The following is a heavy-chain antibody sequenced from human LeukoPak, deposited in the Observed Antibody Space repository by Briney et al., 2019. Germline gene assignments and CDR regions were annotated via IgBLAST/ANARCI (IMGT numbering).Heavy chain of an antibody. Sequence: SETLSLTCTVSGGSISSSNYYWGWIRQPRGKGLEWIGSIYYSGTTYYSSSLKSRVIISVDTSKNQFSLKLSSVTATDTAVYYCARHEAQDFDYWGQGTLVTVSS. J-gene: IGHJ4*02. CDR2: IYYSGTT. CDR3: ARHEAQDFDY. CDR1: GGSISSSNYY. V-gene: IGHV4-39*01.